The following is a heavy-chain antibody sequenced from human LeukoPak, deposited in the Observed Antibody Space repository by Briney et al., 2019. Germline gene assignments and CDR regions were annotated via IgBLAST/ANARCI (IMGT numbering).Heavy chain of an antibody. V-gene: IGHV3-49*04. D-gene: IGHD2-15*01. CDR1: GFTLGDYA. J-gene: IGHJ4*02. CDR3: TRAGGVYCSGGSCYVDY. Sequence: PGGSLRLSCTASGFTLGDYAMSLVRQAPGEGLEGAGFIRSKAYGGTTKYAASVKGTFTISRDDSKSIAYLQMNSLKTEDTAVYYCTRAGGVYCSGGSCYVDYWGQGTLVTVSS. CDR2: IRSKAYGGTT.